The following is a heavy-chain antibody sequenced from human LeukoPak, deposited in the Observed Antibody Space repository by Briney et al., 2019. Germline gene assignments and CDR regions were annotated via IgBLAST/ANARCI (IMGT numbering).Heavy chain of an antibody. J-gene: IGHJ5*02. CDR1: GFTFSDFY. CDR3: ARHSSRTNLNWFDP. Sequence: GGSLRLSCAASGFTFSDFYMSWVRQAPGKGLEWVSVIYSGGSTYYADSVKGRFTISRDNSKNTLYLQMNSLRAEDTAVYYCARHSSRTNLNWFDPWGQGTLVTVSS. CDR2: IYSGGST. V-gene: IGHV3-66*04. D-gene: IGHD6-13*01.